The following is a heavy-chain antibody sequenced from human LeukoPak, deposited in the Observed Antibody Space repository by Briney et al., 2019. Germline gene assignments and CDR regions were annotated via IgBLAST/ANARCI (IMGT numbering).Heavy chain of an antibody. J-gene: IGHJ4*02. D-gene: IGHD6-19*01. V-gene: IGHV3-74*01. CDR3: AKGLTYNSGSRGYFDY. Sequence: PGESLKISCTASGFTFSTNWMFWVRHAPGKGLLWVSGISGDGSRTAYADSVKGRFAISRDNPKNTLYLQMNSLRAEDTAVYYCAKGLTYNSGSRGYFDYWGQGTLVTVSS. CDR2: ISGDGSRT. CDR1: GFTFSTNW.